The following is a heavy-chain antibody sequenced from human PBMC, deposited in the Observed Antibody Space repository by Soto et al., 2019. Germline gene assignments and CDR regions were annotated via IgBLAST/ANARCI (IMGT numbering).Heavy chain of an antibody. Sequence: GGSLRLSCAASGFTFSSYSMNWVRQAPGKGLEWVSSISSSSSYIYYADSVKGRFTISRDNAKNSLYLQMNSLRAEDTAVYYCARYNGGSYHFDYWGQGTLVTVSS. V-gene: IGHV3-21*01. CDR3: ARYNGGSYHFDY. CDR2: ISSSSSYI. J-gene: IGHJ4*02. D-gene: IGHD1-26*01. CDR1: GFTFSSYS.